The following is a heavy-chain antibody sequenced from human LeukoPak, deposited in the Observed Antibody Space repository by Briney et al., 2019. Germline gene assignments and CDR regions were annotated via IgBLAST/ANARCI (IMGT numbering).Heavy chain of an antibody. CDR1: GFIFNTYE. CDR3: APLLVAPYDMDV. Sequence: PGRSLRLSCAASGFIFNTYEMNWVRQAPGKGLEWVSYISKSGSTINYADSVKGRFTISRDNAKNSLYLQMNSLRAEDTAVYYCAPLLVAPYDMDVWGQGTTVTVSS. V-gene: IGHV3-48*03. J-gene: IGHJ6*02. D-gene: IGHD3-10*01. CDR2: ISKSGSTI.